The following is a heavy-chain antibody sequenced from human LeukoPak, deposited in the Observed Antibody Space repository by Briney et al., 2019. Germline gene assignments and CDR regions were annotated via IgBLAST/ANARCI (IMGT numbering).Heavy chain of an antibody. CDR2: IYHSGST. V-gene: IGHV4-59*08. Sequence: SETLSLTCTVSGGSISTYYWSWIRQPPGKGLEWIGSIYHSGSTYYNPSLKSRVTISVDTSKNQFSLKLSSVTAADTAVYYCASPYSSRGRYFDYWGQGTLVTVSS. CDR1: GGSISTYY. J-gene: IGHJ4*02. CDR3: ASPYSSRGRYFDY. D-gene: IGHD6-19*01.